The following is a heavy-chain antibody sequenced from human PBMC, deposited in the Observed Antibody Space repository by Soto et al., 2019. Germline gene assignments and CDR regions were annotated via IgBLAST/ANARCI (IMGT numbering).Heavy chain of an antibody. CDR1: GGSISGYY. D-gene: IGHD6-6*01. J-gene: IGHJ4*02. V-gene: IGHV4-59*01. CDR2: VYDTGST. Sequence: PSGTLSLTCSVSGGSISGYYWSWIRQAPGKGLEWIGYVYDTGSTSYNPSLQSRVTISVDTSKKQFSLSLRLVTAADTAVYFCARSIAVPSSHIDHWGQGTRVTVSS. CDR3: ARSIAVPSSHIDH.